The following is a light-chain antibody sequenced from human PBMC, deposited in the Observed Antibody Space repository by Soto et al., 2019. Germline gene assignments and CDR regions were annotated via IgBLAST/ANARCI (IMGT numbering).Light chain of an antibody. J-gene: IGKJ1*01. Sequence: DIQMTQSPSSLSTSVGDRVTITCRAIQSMSSYLNWYQQKAGKAPKLLIYDASTLESGVPTRFSGSGSGTEFTLTISGLQPDDFATYYCQQYNSYSPWTFGPGTKVDIK. V-gene: IGKV1-5*01. CDR1: QSMSSY. CDR2: DAS. CDR3: QQYNSYSPWT.